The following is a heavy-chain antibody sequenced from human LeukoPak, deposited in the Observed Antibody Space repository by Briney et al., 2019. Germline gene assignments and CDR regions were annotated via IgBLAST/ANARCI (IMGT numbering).Heavy chain of an antibody. V-gene: IGHV3-15*01. CDR1: GFTFNKSW. CDR3: TTYRDPRMGPTYFLFYALDA. J-gene: IGHJ6*01. D-gene: IGHD1-26*01. CDR2: IKTKNDGGTS. Sequence: PGGSLRLSCAASGFTFNKSWMNWVRQAPGMGLEWGGRIKTKNDGGTSEYAEPVKGRFTRSADDSEHTLYLKMNNLKAEDTAVYYCTTYRDPRMGPTYFLFYALDACGQGTTVTVSS.